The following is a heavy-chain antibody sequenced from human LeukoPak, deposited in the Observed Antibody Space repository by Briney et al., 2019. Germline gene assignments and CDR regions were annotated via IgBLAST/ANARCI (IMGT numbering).Heavy chain of an antibody. V-gene: IGHV3-30*18. D-gene: IGHD3-10*01. CDR2: ISYDGSNK. CDR3: AKEEFYYGSGSAQDAFDM. CDR1: GFTFSNYG. Sequence: QPGGSLRLSCAASGFTFSNYGMPWVRQAPGKALEWVAVISYDGSNKYYPDSVKGRFTISRDNSKNTVYVQMNSLRAEDTAVYYCAKEEFYYGSGSAQDAFDMWGQGTMVTVSS. J-gene: IGHJ3*02.